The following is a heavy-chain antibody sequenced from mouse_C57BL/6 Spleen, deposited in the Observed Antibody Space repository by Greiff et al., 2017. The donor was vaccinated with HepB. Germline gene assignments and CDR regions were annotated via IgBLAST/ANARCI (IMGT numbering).Heavy chain of an antibody. D-gene: IGHD2-3*01. CDR2: IDPSDSYT. CDR3: ASRRRLLPLAY. V-gene: IGHV1-50*01. J-gene: IGHJ3*01. CDR1: GYTFTSYW. Sequence: QVQLQQPGAELVKPGASVKLSCKASGYTFTSYWMQWVKQRPGQGLEWIGEIDPSDSYTNYNQKFKGKATLTVDTSSSKAYMQLSSLTSEDSAVYYGASRRRLLPLAYWGQGTLVTVSA.